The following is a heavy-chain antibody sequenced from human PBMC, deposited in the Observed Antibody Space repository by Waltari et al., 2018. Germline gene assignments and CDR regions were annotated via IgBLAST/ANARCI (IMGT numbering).Heavy chain of an antibody. CDR2: MFYNGSP. V-gene: IGHV4-59*01. D-gene: IGHD6-19*01. CDR3: ARDTIAVGYFDL. J-gene: IGHJ4*02. CDR1: GGSITTYY. Sequence: QVQLQESGPGLVKPSETPSLTCTVSGGSITTYYWTWIRQPPVRGLEWIGYMFYNGSPNYNPSLKSRVTISIDTSKNQVSLNLSSVTAADTAIYYCARDTIAVGYFDLWGQGTLVTVSS.